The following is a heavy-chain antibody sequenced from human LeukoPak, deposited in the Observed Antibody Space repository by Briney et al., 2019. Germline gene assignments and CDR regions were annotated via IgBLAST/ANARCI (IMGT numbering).Heavy chain of an antibody. CDR2: MNPNSGNT. Sequence: ASVKVSCKASGYTFTSYDINWVRQATGQGLEWMGWMNPNSGNTGYAQKFQGRVTMTRNTSISTAYMELSSLRPEDTAVYYCARIGTPREWWRGYYWGYYYYMDVWGKGTTVTVSS. CDR1: GYTFTSYD. V-gene: IGHV1-8*01. CDR3: ARIGTPREWWRGYYWGYYYYMDV. J-gene: IGHJ6*03. D-gene: IGHD3-3*01.